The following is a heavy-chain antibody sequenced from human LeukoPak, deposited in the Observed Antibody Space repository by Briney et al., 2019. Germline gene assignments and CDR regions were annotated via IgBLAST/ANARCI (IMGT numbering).Heavy chain of an antibody. CDR3: AKDLHYGSADY. V-gene: IGHV3-48*04. J-gene: IGHJ4*02. D-gene: IGHD3-10*01. CDR1: GFTFSRYS. Sequence: GGSLRLSCAASGFTFSRYSINWVRQAPGKGLEWVAYIGISTRTIYYADSVRGRFTISRDNAKNALYLQMNSLRAEDTAVYYCAKDLHYGSADYWGQGTLVTVSS. CDR2: IGISTRTI.